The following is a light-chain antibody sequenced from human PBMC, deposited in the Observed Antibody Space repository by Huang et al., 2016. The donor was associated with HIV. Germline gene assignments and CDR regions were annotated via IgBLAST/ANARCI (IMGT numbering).Light chain of an antibody. CDR3: QQYNNWPLFT. Sequence: EIVMTQSPATLSVSPGESATLSCRASQSVTSNFAWYQQKPGQAPRLLIYGASTRGTGIPAGFSGSGSGREFTLSISSLQSEDAAVYYCQQYNNWPLFTFGPGTKVDIK. CDR2: GAS. J-gene: IGKJ3*01. CDR1: QSVTSN. V-gene: IGKV3-15*01.